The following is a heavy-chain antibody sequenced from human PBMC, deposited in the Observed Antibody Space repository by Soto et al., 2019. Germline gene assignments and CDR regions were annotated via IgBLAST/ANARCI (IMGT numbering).Heavy chain of an antibody. CDR2: IWYDGSNK. D-gene: IGHD3-10*01. V-gene: IGHV3-33*01. CDR1: GFTFSSYG. CDR3: ARDRSMVRGVIKGYYYYGMDV. J-gene: IGHJ6*02. Sequence: PGGSLRLSCAASGFTFSSYGMHWVRQAPGKGLEWVAVIWYDGSNKYYADSVKGRFTISRDNSKNTLYLQMNSLRAEDTAVYYCARDRSMVRGVIKGYYYYGMDVWGQGTTVTVSS.